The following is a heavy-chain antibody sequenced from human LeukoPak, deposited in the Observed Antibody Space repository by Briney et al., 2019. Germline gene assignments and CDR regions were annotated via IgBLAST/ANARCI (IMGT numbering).Heavy chain of an antibody. Sequence: PGGSLRLSCAASGFTFSSYNMNWVRQAPGKGLEWVSSITSGSSYIYYADSVKGRFTISRDNAKNSLYLQMNSLRAEDTAVYYCARDRRDYLSRHFDYWGQGTLVTVSS. V-gene: IGHV3-21*01. CDR2: ITSGSSYI. J-gene: IGHJ4*02. CDR3: ARDRRDYLSRHFDY. D-gene: IGHD2/OR15-2a*01. CDR1: GFTFSSYN.